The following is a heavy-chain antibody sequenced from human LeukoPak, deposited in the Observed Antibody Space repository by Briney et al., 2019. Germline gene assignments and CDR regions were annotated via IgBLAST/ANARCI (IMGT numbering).Heavy chain of an antibody. CDR2: ISAYNGNT. D-gene: IGHD6-13*01. V-gene: IGHV1-18*01. Sequence: ASVKVSCKASGYTFTSYGISWVRQAPGQGLEWMGWISAYNGNTNYAQKLQGRVTMTTDTSTSTAYVELRSLRSDDTAVYYCARGWRSSSWTGAPTGMDVWGQGTTVTVSS. J-gene: IGHJ6*02. CDR3: ARGWRSSSWTGAPTGMDV. CDR1: GYTFTSYG.